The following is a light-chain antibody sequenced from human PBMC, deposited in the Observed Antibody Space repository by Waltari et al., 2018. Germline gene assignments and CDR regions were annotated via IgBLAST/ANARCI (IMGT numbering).Light chain of an antibody. CDR3: QQSYSTLMYT. CDR1: QRISSY. V-gene: IGKV1-39*01. Sequence: DIQMTQSPSSLSASVGDRVTIPCRASQRISSYLNWYQQKPGKAPKLLIYAASSLQSGVPSRFSGSGSGTDFTLTISSLQPEDFATYYCQQSYSTLMYTFGQGTKLEIK. J-gene: IGKJ2*01. CDR2: AAS.